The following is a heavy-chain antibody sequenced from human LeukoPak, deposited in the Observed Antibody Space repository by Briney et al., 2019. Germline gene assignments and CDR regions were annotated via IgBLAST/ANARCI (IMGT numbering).Heavy chain of an antibody. V-gene: IGHV4-34*01. Sequence: SETLSLTCTVSGGSISYDYWTWIRQPPGKGLEWIGEINHSGSTNYNPSLKSRVTISVDTSKNQFSLKLSSVTAADTAVYYCARGTSYCSSTSCYRGGYYYYMDVWGKGTTVTVSS. CDR2: INHSGST. CDR1: GGSISYDY. D-gene: IGHD2-2*02. J-gene: IGHJ6*03. CDR3: ARGTSYCSSTSCYRGGYYYYMDV.